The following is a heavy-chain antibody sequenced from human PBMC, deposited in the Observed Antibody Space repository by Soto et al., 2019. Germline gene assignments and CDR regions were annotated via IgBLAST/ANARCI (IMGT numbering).Heavy chain of an antibody. CDR1: GFTFSSYG. V-gene: IGHV3-33*01. CDR3: ARDGSYYDFWSGYNYTNYYYYGMDV. J-gene: IGHJ6*02. D-gene: IGHD3-3*01. Sequence: GGSLRLSCASSGFTFSSYGMHWVRQAPGKGLEWVAVIWYDGSNKYYADSVKGRFTISRDNSKNTLYLQMNSLRAEDTAVYYCARDGSYYDFWSGYNYTNYYYYGMDVWGQGTTVTVSS. CDR2: IWYDGSNK.